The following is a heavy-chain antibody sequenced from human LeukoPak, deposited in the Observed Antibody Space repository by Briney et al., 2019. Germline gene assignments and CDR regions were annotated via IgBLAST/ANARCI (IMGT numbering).Heavy chain of an antibody. D-gene: IGHD3-22*01. Sequence: GRSLRLSCAASGFTFSNYAMHWVRQAPGKGLEWVAVILYDGSNKDYADSVKGRFTISRDNSKNTLYLQMNSLRPEDTAAFYCAREFKSGYYYDYWGQGTLVTVSS. J-gene: IGHJ4*02. V-gene: IGHV3-30-3*01. CDR3: AREFKSGYYYDY. CDR1: GFTFSNYA. CDR2: ILYDGSNK.